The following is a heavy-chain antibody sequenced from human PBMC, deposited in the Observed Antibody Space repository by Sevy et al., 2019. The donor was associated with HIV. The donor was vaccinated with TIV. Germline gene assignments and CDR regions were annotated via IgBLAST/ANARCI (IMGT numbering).Heavy chain of an antibody. CDR3: AKGSGYYDFWSGYRYYYYYGMDV. Sequence: GGSLRLSCAASGFTFSSYGMHWVRQAPGKGLEWVAVISYDGSNKYYADSVKGRFTISSDNSKNTLYLQMNSLRAEDTAVYYCAKGSGYYDFWSGYRYYYYYGMDVWGQGTTVTVSS. CDR2: ISYDGSNK. D-gene: IGHD3-3*01. V-gene: IGHV3-30*18. CDR1: GFTFSSYG. J-gene: IGHJ6*02.